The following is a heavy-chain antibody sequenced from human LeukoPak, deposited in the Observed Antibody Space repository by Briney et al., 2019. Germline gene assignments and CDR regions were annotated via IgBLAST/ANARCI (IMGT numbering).Heavy chain of an antibody. Sequence: SETLSLTCAVYGGSFSGYYWSWIRQPPGKGLEWIGEINHSGSTSYNPSLKSRVTISVDTSKNQFSLKLSSVTAADTAVYYCARQTGSGLFILPGGQGTLVTVSS. CDR3: ARQTGSGLFILP. V-gene: IGHV4-34*01. J-gene: IGHJ4*02. D-gene: IGHD3/OR15-3a*01. CDR1: GGSFSGYY. CDR2: INHSGST.